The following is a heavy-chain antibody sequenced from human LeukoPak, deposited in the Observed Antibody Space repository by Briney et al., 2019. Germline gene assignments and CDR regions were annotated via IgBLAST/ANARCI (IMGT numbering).Heavy chain of an antibody. CDR2: IYTSGST. CDR3: ARVDPGAHYGMDV. J-gene: IGHJ6*02. D-gene: IGHD7-27*01. V-gene: IGHV4-61*02. Sequence: SETLSLTCTVSGGSICSGSYYWSWIRQPAGKGLEWIGRIYTSGSTNYNPSLKSRVTISVDTSKNQFSLKLSSVTAADTAVYYCARVDPGAHYGMDVWGQGTTVTVSS. CDR1: GGSICSGSYY.